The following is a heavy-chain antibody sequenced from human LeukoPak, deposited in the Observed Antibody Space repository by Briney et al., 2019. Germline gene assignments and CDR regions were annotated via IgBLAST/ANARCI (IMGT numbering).Heavy chain of an antibody. CDR1: GYSFTSYW. CDR3: ARLMTTVTTRYGMDV. CDR2: IYPGDSDT. Sequence: GESLKISCKGSGYSFTSYWNGWVRQMPGKGLEWMGIIYPGDSDTRYSPSFQGQVTISADKSISTAYLQWSSLKASDTAMYYCARLMTTVTTRYGMDVWGQGTTVTVSS. D-gene: IGHD4-4*01. J-gene: IGHJ6*02. V-gene: IGHV5-51*01.